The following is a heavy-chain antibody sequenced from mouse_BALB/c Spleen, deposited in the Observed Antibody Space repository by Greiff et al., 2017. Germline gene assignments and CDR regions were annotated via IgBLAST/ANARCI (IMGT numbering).Heavy chain of an antibody. V-gene: IGHV1-26*01. Sequence: VQLQQSEPELVKPGASVKMSCKASGYTFTDYYMKLVKQSHGKSLEWIGDINPNNGGTSYNQKFKGKATLTVDKSSSTAYMQLNSLTSEDSAVYYCARLRLYAMDYWGQGTSVTVSS. J-gene: IGHJ4*01. CDR1: GYTFTDYY. CDR3: ARLRLYAMDY. D-gene: IGHD1-2*01. CDR2: INPNNGGT.